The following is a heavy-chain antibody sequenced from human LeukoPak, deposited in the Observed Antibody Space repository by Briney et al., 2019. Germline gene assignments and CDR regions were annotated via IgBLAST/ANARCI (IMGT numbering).Heavy chain of an antibody. Sequence: GGSLRLSCAASGFTFSDHYMDWVRQAPGKGLEWVGRTRNKANSYTTEYAASVKGRFTISRDNSKNTLYLQMNSLRAEDTAVYYCARDQCSSTSCLGGFDPWGQGTLVTVSS. V-gene: IGHV3-72*01. CDR2: TRNKANSYTT. CDR1: GFTFSDHY. CDR3: ARDQCSSTSCLGGFDP. D-gene: IGHD2-2*01. J-gene: IGHJ5*02.